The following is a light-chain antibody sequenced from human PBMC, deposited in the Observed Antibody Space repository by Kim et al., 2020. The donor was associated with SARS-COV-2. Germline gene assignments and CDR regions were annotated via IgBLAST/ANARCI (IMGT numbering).Light chain of an antibody. V-gene: IGLV3-9*01. CDR1: NIGMKN. Sequence: VALVQTARITCGGNNIGMKNVNWYQQKPGQAPVLVIYRDSNRPSGIPERFSGSNSGNTATLTISRAQAGDEADYYCQVWDSSTGVFGGGTQLTV. CDR2: RDS. J-gene: IGLJ3*02. CDR3: QVWDSSTGV.